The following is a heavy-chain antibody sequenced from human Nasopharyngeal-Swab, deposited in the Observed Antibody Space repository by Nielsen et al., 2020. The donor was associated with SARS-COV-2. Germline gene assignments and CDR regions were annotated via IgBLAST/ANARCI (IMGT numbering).Heavy chain of an antibody. CDR3: ARRGRKPVYGTSDDFYYYLDV. J-gene: IGHJ6*03. Sequence: SETLSLTCTVSGDSISSYYWAWIRQPPGKRLEWIGSTNYNPSLTSRVPISVDTSKNQVSLRLTSVTAADTAIYYCARRGRKPVYGTSDDFYYYLDVWGKGTRVTVSS. CDR1: GDSISSYY. V-gene: IGHV4-4*08. D-gene: IGHD2-8*01. CDR2: T.